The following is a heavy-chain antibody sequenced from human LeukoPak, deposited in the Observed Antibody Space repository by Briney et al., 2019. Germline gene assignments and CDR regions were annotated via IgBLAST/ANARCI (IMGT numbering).Heavy chain of an antibody. CDR1: GFTFSSYA. D-gene: IGHD6-19*01. Sequence: GGSLRLSCAASGFTFSSYAMSWVRQAPGKGLEWVSAISGSGDSTYYADSVKGRFTISRDISTNALYLQMNSLRAEDTAVYYCAKAGISVAANEGDWFDPWGQGTQVTVSS. CDR2: ISGSGDST. V-gene: IGHV3-23*01. J-gene: IGHJ5*02. CDR3: AKAGISVAANEGDWFDP.